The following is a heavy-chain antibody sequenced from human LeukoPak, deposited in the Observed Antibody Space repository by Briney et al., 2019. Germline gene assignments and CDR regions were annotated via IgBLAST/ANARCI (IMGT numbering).Heavy chain of an antibody. V-gene: IGHV3-7*01. Sequence: GGSLRLSCAASGFTFSSYWMSWVRQAPGKGLEWVANIKQDGSDKYYVDSVKGRFTISRDNAENSLYLQMNSLTAEDTAVYYCARTLIPLGFDTWGQGTLVTVSS. CDR2: IKQDGSDK. CDR1: GFTFSSYW. D-gene: IGHD2-21*01. CDR3: ARTLIPLGFDT. J-gene: IGHJ5*02.